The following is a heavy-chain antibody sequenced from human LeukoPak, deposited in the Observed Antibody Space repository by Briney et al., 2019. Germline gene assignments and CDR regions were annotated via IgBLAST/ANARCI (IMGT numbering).Heavy chain of an antibody. CDR3: ARGPFATGGNWFDP. V-gene: IGHV1-2*02. CDR1: GYTFTGYY. D-gene: IGHD1-26*01. J-gene: IGHJ5*02. Sequence: GASVQVSCKSSGYTFTGYYMHWVRPAPGQGLAWMGWINPNSGGTNYSQKFQGRVNMTRDTSISTAYMELSRLRSDDTAVYYCARGPFATGGNWFDPWGQRTLVTVS. CDR2: INPNSGGT.